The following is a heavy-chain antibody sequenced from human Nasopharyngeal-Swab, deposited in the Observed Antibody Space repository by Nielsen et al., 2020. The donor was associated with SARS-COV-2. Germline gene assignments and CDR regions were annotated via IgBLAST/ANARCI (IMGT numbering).Heavy chain of an antibody. J-gene: IGHJ4*02. Sequence: VKVSCKASGYTFTSYAMHWVRQAPGQRLEWMGGINAGNGNTKYSQRFQGRVTITRDTSASTAYMELSSLRSEDTAVYYCARGIYGDYLDYFDYWGRGTLVTVSS. D-gene: IGHD4-17*01. CDR1: GYTFTSYA. CDR3: ARGIYGDYLDYFDY. V-gene: IGHV1-3*01. CDR2: INAGNGNT.